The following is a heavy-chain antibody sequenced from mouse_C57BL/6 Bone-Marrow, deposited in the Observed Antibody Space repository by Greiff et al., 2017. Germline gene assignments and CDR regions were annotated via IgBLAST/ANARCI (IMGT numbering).Heavy chain of an antibody. CDR2: IHPNSGST. CDR1: GYTFTSYW. V-gene: IGHV1-64*01. J-gene: IGHJ2*01. D-gene: IGHD2-4*01. Sequence: QVQLQQSGAELVKPGASVKLSCKASGYTFTSYWMHWVKQWPGQGLEWIGMIHPNSGSTNNNAKFKSKDTLTVDKTSRTDYMQNSSLTSEDAAVYYCAGRGLRRGYWGQGTTLTVSS. CDR3: AGRGLRRGY.